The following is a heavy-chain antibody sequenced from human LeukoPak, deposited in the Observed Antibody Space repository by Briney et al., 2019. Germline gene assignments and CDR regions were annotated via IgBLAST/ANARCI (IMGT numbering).Heavy chain of an antibody. V-gene: IGHV4-38-2*02. CDR2: IYHTVIT. CDR3: ARENIADPPSYYYYMDV. CDR1: GYSITSSYY. D-gene: IGHD6-6*01. J-gene: IGHJ6*03. Sequence: SETLSLTCTVSGYSITSSYYWIWFRQLPGKGLDWIGIIYHTVITYYNPTLNSRIAISVDTSKNQISLKVSSVTAADTAVYHCARENIADPPSYYYYMDVWGKGTVVTVSS.